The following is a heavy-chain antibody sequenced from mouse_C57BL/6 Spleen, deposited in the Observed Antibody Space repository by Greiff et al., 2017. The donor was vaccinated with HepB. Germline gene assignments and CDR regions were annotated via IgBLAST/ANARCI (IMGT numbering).Heavy chain of an antibody. D-gene: IGHD2-14*01. Sequence: EVKVVDSGGGLVQPPGSLKISCAASGFSFNTYAMNWVRQAPGKGLEWVARIRSKSNNYATYYADSVKDRFTISRDDSESMLYLQMNNLKTEDPAMYYCVRGGTFDYWGQGTTLTDSS. CDR2: IRSKSNNYAT. J-gene: IGHJ2*01. CDR3: VRGGTFDY. V-gene: IGHV10-1*01. CDR1: GFSFNTYA.